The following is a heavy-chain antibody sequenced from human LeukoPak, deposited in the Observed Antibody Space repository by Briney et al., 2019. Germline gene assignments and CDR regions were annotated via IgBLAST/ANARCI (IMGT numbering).Heavy chain of an antibody. CDR3: ARLSSSWYQDWYFDL. Sequence: SETLSLTCTVSGGSISTTSYYWSWIRHPARKGLEWIGRIYTSGSTDYNPSLKSRVTISGDASKNQFSLKLSSVTAADTAVYYCARLSSSWYQDWYFDLWGRGTLVTVSS. D-gene: IGHD6-13*01. CDR1: GGSISTTSYY. V-gene: IGHV4-61*02. CDR2: IYTSGST. J-gene: IGHJ2*01.